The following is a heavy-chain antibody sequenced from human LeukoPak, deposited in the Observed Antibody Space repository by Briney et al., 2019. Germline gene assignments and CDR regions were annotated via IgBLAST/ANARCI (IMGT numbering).Heavy chain of an antibody. CDR1: GFSVSTNY. CDR2: LYSDGST. D-gene: IGHD3-16*01. V-gene: IGHV3-53*01. CDR3: AREENHVVITSYYLDH. J-gene: IGHJ4*02. Sequence: YPGDSLRLSCAASGFSVSTNYMSWVRQAPGNGLEWVSVLYSDGSTYAASVKGRFTISRDNSKNTLYLQMNSLRAEDTAVYYCAREENHVVITSYYLDHWGLGTLVTVSS.